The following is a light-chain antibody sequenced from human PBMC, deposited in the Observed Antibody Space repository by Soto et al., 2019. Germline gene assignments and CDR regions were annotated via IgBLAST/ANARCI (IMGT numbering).Light chain of an antibody. Sequence: DIVMTQSPDSLAVSLGERATINCESSQSVLYSSNNKNYLAWYQQKTGQPPKMXIYWESTRESGVPDRFSGSGSGTDLNLTISRLQAEDVAVYYCQQYYSTPWTCGQGTKVDIK. J-gene: IGKJ1*01. CDR2: WES. V-gene: IGKV4-1*01. CDR1: QSVLYSSNNKNY. CDR3: QQYYSTPWT.